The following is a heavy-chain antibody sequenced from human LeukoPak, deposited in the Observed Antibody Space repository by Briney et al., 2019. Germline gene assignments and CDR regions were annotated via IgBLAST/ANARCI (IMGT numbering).Heavy chain of an antibody. D-gene: IGHD5-24*01. Sequence: TGGSLRLSCAASGFTFSSYEMNWVRQAPGKGLEWVSYISSSGSAIYCTDSVKGRFTISRDNAKDSLYLEMNSLRAEDTAVYYCAEMATGYWGQGTLVTVSS. CDR1: GFTFSSYE. V-gene: IGHV3-48*03. J-gene: IGHJ4*02. CDR3: AEMATGY. CDR2: ISSSGSAI.